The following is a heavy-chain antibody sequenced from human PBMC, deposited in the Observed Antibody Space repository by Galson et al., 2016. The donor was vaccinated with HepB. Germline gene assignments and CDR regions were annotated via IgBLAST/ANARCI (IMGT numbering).Heavy chain of an antibody. CDR2: ISKSNRYI. Sequence: SLRLSCAASGFTFSDDSMNWVRQAPGTGLEWVSSISKSNRYIDYAGSVKGRFTISRDNAKNSLYLQMDSLRAEDTAVYYCASSLGWVDFDIWGQGTRVTVSS. J-gene: IGHJ4*02. CDR3: ASSLGWVDFDI. V-gene: IGHV3-21*01. D-gene: IGHD6-19*01. CDR1: GFTFSDDS.